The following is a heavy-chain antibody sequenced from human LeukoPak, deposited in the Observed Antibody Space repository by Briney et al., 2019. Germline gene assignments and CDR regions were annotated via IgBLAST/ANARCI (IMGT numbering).Heavy chain of an antibody. Sequence: GGSLRLSCAASGFTFSSYSMNWVRQAPGKGLEWVSSISSSSSYIYYADSVKGRFTISRDNAKNLLYLQMNSLRAEDTAVYYCARVPRFTQDAFDIWGRGTMVTVSS. D-gene: IGHD2-15*01. CDR3: ARVPRFTQDAFDI. V-gene: IGHV3-21*01. CDR2: ISSSSSYI. CDR1: GFTFSSYS. J-gene: IGHJ3*02.